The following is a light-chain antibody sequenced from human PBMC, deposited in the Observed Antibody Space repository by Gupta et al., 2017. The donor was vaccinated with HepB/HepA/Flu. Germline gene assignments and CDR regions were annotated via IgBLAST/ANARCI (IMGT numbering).Light chain of an antibody. Sequence: QSALTQPPSVSGSPGQSVTISCTGTSSDAGSYNRVSWFQQPPGTAPKLIISEVSRRPSGVPDRFSGSKSGNTASLTISGLQAEDEADYYCSSYTSSSTVAFGGGTKLTVL. J-gene: IGLJ2*01. V-gene: IGLV2-18*02. CDR3: SSYTSSSTVA. CDR2: EVS. CDR1: SSDAGSYNR.